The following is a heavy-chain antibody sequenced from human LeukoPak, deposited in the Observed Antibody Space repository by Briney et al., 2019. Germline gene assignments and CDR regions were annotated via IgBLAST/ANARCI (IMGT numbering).Heavy chain of an antibody. V-gene: IGHV4-39*01. CDR2: IYYSGST. CDR3: ARSHPDYYDSSGYLFDY. Sequence: SETLSLTCTVSGGSISSSSYYWGWIRQPPGKGLEWIGSIYYSGSTYYNPSLKSRVTISVDTSKNQFSLKPSSVTAADTAVYYCARSHPDYYDSSGYLFDYWGQGTLVTVSS. J-gene: IGHJ4*02. D-gene: IGHD3-22*01. CDR1: GGSISSSSYY.